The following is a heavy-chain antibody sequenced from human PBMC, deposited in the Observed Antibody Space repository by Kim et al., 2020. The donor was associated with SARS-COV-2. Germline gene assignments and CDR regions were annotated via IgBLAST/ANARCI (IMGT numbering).Heavy chain of an antibody. CDR2: MNPNSGNT. CDR1: GNTFTSYD. J-gene: IGHJ6*03. V-gene: IGHV1-8*01. CDR3: ARGLLVRGIFYYYYYMDV. Sequence: ASVKVSCKASGNTFTSYDINWVRQATGQGLEWMGWMNPNSGNTGYAQKFQGRVTMTRNTSINTAYMELSSLRSEDTAVYYCARGLLVRGIFYYYYYMDVWGKGTTVTVSS. D-gene: IGHD3-10*01.